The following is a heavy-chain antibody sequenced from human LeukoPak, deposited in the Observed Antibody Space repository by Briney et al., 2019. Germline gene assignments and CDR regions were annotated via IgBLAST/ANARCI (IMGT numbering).Heavy chain of an antibody. CDR3: ARIRLLTAAGTC. CDR1: GGSISSSSYY. J-gene: IGHJ4*02. V-gene: IGHV4-39*01. CDR2: IYYSGST. Sequence: PSETLSLTCTVPGGSISSSSYYWGWIRQPPGKGLEWIGSIYYSGSTYYNPSLKSRVTISVDTSKNQFSLKLSSVTAADTAVYYCARIRLLTAAGTCWGQGTLVTVSS. D-gene: IGHD6-13*01.